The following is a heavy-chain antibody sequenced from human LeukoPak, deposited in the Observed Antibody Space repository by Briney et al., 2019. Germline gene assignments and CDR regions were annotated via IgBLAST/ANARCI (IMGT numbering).Heavy chain of an antibody. V-gene: IGHV1-69*13. J-gene: IGHJ4*02. CDR1: GGTFSSYA. CDR2: IIPIFGTA. CDR3: ARGRMTTVTLLGY. Sequence: SVKVSCKASGGTFSSYAISWVPQAPGQGLEWMGGIIPIFGTANYAQKFQGRVTITADESTSTAYMELSSLRSEDTAVYYCARGRMTTVTLLGYWGQGTLVTVSS. D-gene: IGHD4-11*01.